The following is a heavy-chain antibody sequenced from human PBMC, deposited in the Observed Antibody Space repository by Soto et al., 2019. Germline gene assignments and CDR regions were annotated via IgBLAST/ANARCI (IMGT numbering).Heavy chain of an antibody. D-gene: IGHD3-10*01. CDR1: GFTFSSYA. Sequence: GGSLRLSCSASGFTFSSYAMHWVRQAPGKGLEYVSAISSNGGSTYYADSVKGRFTISRDNSKNTLYLQMSSLRAEDTTVYYCVKDLEILWFGDYYYGMDVWGQGTTVTVSS. CDR3: VKDLEILWFGDYYYGMDV. V-gene: IGHV3-64D*08. CDR2: ISSNGGST. J-gene: IGHJ6*02.